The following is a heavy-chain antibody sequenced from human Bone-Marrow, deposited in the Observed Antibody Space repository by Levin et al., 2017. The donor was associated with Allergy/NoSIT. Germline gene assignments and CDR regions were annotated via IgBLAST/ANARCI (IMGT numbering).Heavy chain of an antibody. CDR2: IFHTGTT. V-gene: IGHV4/OR15-8*02. CDR1: GDLTGSKW. Sequence: MTSETLSLTCVVSGDLTGSKWWSWVRQFPGKGLEWIGEIFHTGTTIYNPSLKSRLIITLDKSKSQLSLNLTSVTAADTAVYYCARLHDAFDFWGQGTMVSVSS. CDR3: ARLHDAFDF. J-gene: IGHJ3*01.